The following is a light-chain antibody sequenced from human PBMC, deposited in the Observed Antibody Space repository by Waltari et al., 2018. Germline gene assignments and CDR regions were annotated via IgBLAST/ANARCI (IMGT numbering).Light chain of an antibody. V-gene: IGLV8-61*01. CDR2: STT. Sequence: TFVTQEPSFSVSPGGTVTLTCDLNSNPVSTNYYPSWYQQTPGRAPRTLIHSTTLGTARVSVSYAASILQNKAPSTFTGAQADDESNYICAIQQGRGIGTFGGGKKMSVL. CDR3: AIQQGRGIGT. CDR1: SNPVSTNYY. J-gene: IGLJ3*02.